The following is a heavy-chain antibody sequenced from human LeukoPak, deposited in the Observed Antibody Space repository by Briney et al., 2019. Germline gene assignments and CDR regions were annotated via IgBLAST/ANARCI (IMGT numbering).Heavy chain of an antibody. CDR1: GGSITNYF. V-gene: IGHV4-59*08. CDR3: ATGIAAAGGWYFDL. Sequence: SETLSLTCTVSGGSITNYFWSWIRQPPGKGLEWIGYSYYSGSTNYNPSLKSRVTISVDTSKNQFSLKLSSVTAADTAVYYCATGIAAAGGWYFDLWGRGTLVTVSS. CDR2: SYYSGST. D-gene: IGHD6-13*01. J-gene: IGHJ2*01.